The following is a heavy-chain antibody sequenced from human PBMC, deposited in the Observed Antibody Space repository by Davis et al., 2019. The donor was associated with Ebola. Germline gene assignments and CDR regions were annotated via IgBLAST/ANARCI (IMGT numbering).Heavy chain of an antibody. J-gene: IGHJ4*02. CDR2: IIPIFGTA. CDR1: GGTFSSYA. Sequence: AASVKVSCKASGGTFSSYAISWVRQAPGQGLEWMGGIIPIFGTANYAQKFQGRVTITADESTSTAYMELSSLRSEDTAVYYCAREVVEMASVMVDNWGQGTLVTVSS. CDR3: AREVVEMASVMVDN. V-gene: IGHV1-69*13. D-gene: IGHD5-24*01.